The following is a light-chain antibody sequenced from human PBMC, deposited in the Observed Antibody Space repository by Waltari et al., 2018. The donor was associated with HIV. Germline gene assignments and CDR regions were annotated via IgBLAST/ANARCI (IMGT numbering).Light chain of an antibody. J-gene: IGLJ3*02. Sequence: QLVLTQSPSASASLGASVKLTCTLSSGHSSYAIAWPQQPPETGHRHLMTLNSDGSHNKGDGIPDRFAGSSSGAERYLTISSLQSEDEADYYCQAWGTGIRVFGGGTKLTVL. V-gene: IGLV4-69*01. CDR3: QAWGTGIRV. CDR1: SGHSSYA. CDR2: LNSDGSH.